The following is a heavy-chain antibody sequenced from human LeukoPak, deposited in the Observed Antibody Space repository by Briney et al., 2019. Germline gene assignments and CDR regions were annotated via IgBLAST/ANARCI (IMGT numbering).Heavy chain of an antibody. V-gene: IGHV4-4*07. J-gene: IGHJ6*03. CDR1: GGSISSYY. Sequence: SETLSLTCTVSGGSISSYYWSWIRQPAGKGLEWIGRIYTSGSTNYNPSLKSRVTMSVDTSKNQFSLKLSSVTAADTAVYYCARTEKVYYYYYMDVWGKGTTVTVSS. CDR3: ARTEKVYYYYYMDV. CDR2: IYTSGST.